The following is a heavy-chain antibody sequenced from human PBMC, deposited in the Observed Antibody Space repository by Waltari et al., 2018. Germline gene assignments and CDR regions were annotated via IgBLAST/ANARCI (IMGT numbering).Heavy chain of an antibody. CDR1: GGPVRRFF. CDR2: IYYSGAT. V-gene: IGHV4-59*02. CDR3: ARVSQAGTTGYWFDT. J-gene: IGHJ5*02. Sequence: QVQLQESGPGLVKPSETLSLTCSVSGGPVRRFFWGWIRQSPEKGLESIGYIYYSGATFYNPSLKSRLTISLDTSRNQFSLTLASVTAADSAIYYCARVSQAGTTGYWFDTWGPGTLVTVSS. D-gene: IGHD1-7*01.